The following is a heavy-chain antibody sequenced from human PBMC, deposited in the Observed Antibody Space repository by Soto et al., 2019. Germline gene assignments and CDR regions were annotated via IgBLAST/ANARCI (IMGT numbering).Heavy chain of an antibody. V-gene: IGHV1-2*02. Sequence: ASVKVSCKASGYTFTGYYMHWVRQAPGQGLEWMGWINPNSGGTNYAQKFQGRVTMTRDTSISTAYMELSRLRSDDTAVYYCAREDIVVVPVAIAPYGMDVWGQGTTVTVSS. CDR2: INPNSGGT. J-gene: IGHJ6*02. D-gene: IGHD2-2*01. CDR3: AREDIVVVPVAIAPYGMDV. CDR1: GYTFTGYY.